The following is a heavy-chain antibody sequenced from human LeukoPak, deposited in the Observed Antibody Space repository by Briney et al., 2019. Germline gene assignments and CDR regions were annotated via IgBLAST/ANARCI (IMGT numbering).Heavy chain of an antibody. D-gene: IGHD2-2*01. Sequence: GSLRLSCAVSGFTFSDYYMSWIRQPPGKGLEWIGYIHYSGGITYYNPSLNSRVAISLDTSERQFSLKLRSVTAADTAVYYCASSHMLQYCTRPNCGREFDSWGPGTLVTVSS. CDR1: GFTFSDYY. CDR2: IHYSGGI. CDR3: ASSHMLQYCTRPNCGREFDS. J-gene: IGHJ4*02. V-gene: IGHV4-59*01.